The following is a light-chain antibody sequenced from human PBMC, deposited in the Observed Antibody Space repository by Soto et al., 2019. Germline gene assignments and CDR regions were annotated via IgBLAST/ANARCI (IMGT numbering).Light chain of an antibody. CDR3: SSYTSNSNPYV. CDR2: EVT. V-gene: IGLV2-14*01. Sequence: QSVLTQPASVSGSPGQSTTISCTGTSSDVGGYNYVSWYQLHPGKAPKLMISEVTNRPSGVSSRFSGSKSGNTASLTTSGLQADDEADYYCSSYTSNSNPYVFGTGTKVTVL. J-gene: IGLJ1*01. CDR1: SSDVGGYNY.